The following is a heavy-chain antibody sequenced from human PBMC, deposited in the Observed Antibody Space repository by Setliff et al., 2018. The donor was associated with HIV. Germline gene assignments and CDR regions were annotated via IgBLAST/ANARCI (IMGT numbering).Heavy chain of an antibody. CDR3: VREGPWKLGSIWFDP. Sequence: PSETLSLTCYVTDDPISSYYWSWVRQPAGKGLEWIGRLYVSGDTNYNPSLKSRVTISADTSKNEFSLKLSSVTAADTAVYYCVREGPWKLGSIWFDPWGQGTLVTVSS. CDR1: DDPISSYY. J-gene: IGHJ5*02. V-gene: IGHV4-4*07. D-gene: IGHD7-27*01. CDR2: LYVSGDT.